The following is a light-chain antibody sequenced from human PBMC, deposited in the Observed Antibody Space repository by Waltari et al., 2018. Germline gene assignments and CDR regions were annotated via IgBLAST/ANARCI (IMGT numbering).Light chain of an antibody. Sequence: QSALTQPRSVSGSPGQSVHIPCTGTHSDVGGYNSVSWYQHPPGKAPKLMIYDVSKRPSGVPDRFSGSKSGNTASLTISGLQAEDEADYYCCSYAGSYTYVFGTGTKVTVL. CDR1: HSDVGGYNS. V-gene: IGLV2-11*01. J-gene: IGLJ1*01. CDR3: CSYAGSYTYV. CDR2: DVS.